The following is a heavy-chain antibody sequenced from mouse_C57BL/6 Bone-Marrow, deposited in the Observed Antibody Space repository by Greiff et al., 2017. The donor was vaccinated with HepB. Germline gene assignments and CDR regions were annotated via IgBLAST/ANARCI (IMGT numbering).Heavy chain of an antibody. CDR2: IDPENGDT. V-gene: IGHV14-4*01. CDR1: GFNIKDDY. CDR3: TFYYYGSRGYFDV. Sequence: VQLQQSGAELVRPGASVKLSCTASGFNIKDDYMHWVKQRPEQGLEWIGWIDPENGDTESASKFQGKATITADTSSNTAYLQLSSLTSEDTAVYYCTFYYYGSRGYFDVWGTGTTVTVSS. D-gene: IGHD1-1*01. J-gene: IGHJ1*03.